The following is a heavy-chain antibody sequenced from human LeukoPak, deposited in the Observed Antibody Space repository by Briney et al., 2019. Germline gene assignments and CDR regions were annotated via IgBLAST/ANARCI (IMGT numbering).Heavy chain of an antibody. CDR2: IYSTGDST. CDR1: GFTFSSYA. J-gene: IGHJ4*02. V-gene: IGHV3-23*01. CDR3: VKGERLQPDDY. Sequence: GGSLRLSCAASGFTFSSYAMGWVRQAPGKGLEWVSTIYSTGDSTFYADSAKGRFTISRDNLKNTLYLQLNSLRAEDTAIYYCVKGERLQPDDYWGQGTLVTVSS. D-gene: IGHD6-25*01.